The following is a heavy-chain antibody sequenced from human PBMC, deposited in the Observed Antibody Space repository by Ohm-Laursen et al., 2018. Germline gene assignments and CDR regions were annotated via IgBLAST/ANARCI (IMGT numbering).Heavy chain of an antibody. CDR2: LYSGGST. D-gene: IGHD3-3*01. V-gene: IGHV3-66*01. CDR3: ARGYYDFWSGTWGY. J-gene: IGHJ4*02. CDR1: GFTVSTNY. Sequence: SLRLSCAASGFTVSTNYMSWVRQAPGKGLEWVSVLYSGGSTYYADSVKGRFTISRDNSKNTLYLQMNSLRAEDTAVYYCARGYYDFWSGTWGYWGQGTLVTVSS.